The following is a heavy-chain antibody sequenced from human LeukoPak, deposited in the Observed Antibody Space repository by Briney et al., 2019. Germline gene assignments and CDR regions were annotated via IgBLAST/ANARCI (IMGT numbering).Heavy chain of an antibody. CDR3: AKSKAVAGLGGGRIFDY. CDR1: GFTLSSYE. D-gene: IGHD6-19*01. V-gene: IGHV3-23*01. Sequence: GGSLRLSCTVSGFTLSSYEMTWFRQAPGKGLEWVSSIGYGGSDTHYADSVKGRFTISRDNSKNTLHLQMNSLRDEDRAVYYCAKSKAVAGLGGGRIFDYWGQGTLVTVSS. CDR2: IGYGGSDT. J-gene: IGHJ4*02.